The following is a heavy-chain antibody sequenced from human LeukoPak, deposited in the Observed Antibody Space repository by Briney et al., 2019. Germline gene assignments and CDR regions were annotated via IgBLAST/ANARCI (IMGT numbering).Heavy chain of an antibody. D-gene: IGHD4-23*01. Sequence: GGSLRLSCVASGFVFSNAWMNWVRQAPGKGLVWVSRIASDGSSTTYADSVKGRFSISRDNAKNTLYLQMNSLRVEDTAVYYCARGRPHGNDYWGQGTLVTVSS. J-gene: IGHJ4*02. CDR3: ARGRPHGNDY. CDR2: IASDGSST. CDR1: GFVFSNAW. V-gene: IGHV3-74*01.